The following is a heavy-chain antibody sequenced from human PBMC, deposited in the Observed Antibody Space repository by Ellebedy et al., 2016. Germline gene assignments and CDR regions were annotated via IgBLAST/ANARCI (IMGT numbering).Heavy chain of an antibody. V-gene: IGHV1-69*13. CDR2: IIPIFGTA. CDR1: GYTFTSYG. D-gene: IGHD3-10*01. CDR3: ARVGGVISGSYYSGWLDP. Sequence: SVKVSXXASGYTFTSYGISWVRQAPGQGLEWMGGIIPIFGTANYAQKFQGRVTITADESTSTAYMELSSLRSEDTAVYYCARVGGVISGSYYSGWLDPWGQGTLVTVSS. J-gene: IGHJ5*02.